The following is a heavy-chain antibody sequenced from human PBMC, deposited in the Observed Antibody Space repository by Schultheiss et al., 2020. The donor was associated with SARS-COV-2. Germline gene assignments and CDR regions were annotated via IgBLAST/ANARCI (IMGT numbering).Heavy chain of an antibody. CDR3: ARDSGVGATTWFDP. CDR2: ISSSGSTI. D-gene: IGHD1-26*01. Sequence: GGSLRLSCAASGFTFSSYSMNWVRQAPGKGLEWVSYISSSGSTIYYADSVKGRFTISRDNSKNTLYLQMNSLRAEDTAVYYCARDSGVGATTWFDPWGQGTLVTVSS. CDR1: GFTFSSYS. J-gene: IGHJ5*02. V-gene: IGHV3-48*01.